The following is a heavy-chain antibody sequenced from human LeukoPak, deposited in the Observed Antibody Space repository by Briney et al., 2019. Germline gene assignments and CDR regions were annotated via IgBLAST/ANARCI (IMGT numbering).Heavy chain of an antibody. J-gene: IGHJ4*02. V-gene: IGHV6-1*01. Sequence: SQTLSLTCAISGDSVSSNSAAWNWIWQSPSRGLEWLGRTYYRSKWYNDYAASVKSRITFNPDTSNNQFSLQLISVTPEDTAVYYCARGWSFDCWGQGTLVTVSS. CDR3: ARGWSFDC. CDR2: TYYRSKWYN. CDR1: GDSVSSNSAA. D-gene: IGHD6-19*01.